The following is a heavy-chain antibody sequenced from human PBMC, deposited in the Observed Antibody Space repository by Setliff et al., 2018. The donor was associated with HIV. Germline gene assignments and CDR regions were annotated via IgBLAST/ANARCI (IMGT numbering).Heavy chain of an antibody. CDR3: ARLCSNGVCSPVGDHVFDV. CDR2: IDSNGRP. Sequence: SETLSLTCIVSGAGISGYSWSWIRQPPGKGLDWIGDIDSNGRPNYNTSINSRLTVSADPSKNQFSMKLSSVTAADTAIYYCARLCSNGVCSPVGDHVFDVWGQGTMVTVSS. J-gene: IGHJ3*01. D-gene: IGHD2-8*01. CDR1: GAGISGYS. V-gene: IGHV4-4*09.